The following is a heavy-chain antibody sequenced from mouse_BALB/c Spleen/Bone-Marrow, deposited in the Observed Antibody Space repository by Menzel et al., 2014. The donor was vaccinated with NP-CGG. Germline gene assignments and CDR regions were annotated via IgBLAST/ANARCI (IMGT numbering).Heavy chain of an antibody. J-gene: IGHJ4*01. Sequence: DVQLQESGPGLVKPFQSLSLTCSVTGYSITSGYYWNWIRQFPGNKLEWMGYISYDGSNNYNPSLKNRISITRDTSKNQFFLTLNSVTTEDTAIYYCTRVGRGYAMDYWGQGTSVTVSS. CDR3: TRVGRGYAMDY. CDR1: GYSITSGYY. CDR2: ISYDGSN. V-gene: IGHV3-6*02.